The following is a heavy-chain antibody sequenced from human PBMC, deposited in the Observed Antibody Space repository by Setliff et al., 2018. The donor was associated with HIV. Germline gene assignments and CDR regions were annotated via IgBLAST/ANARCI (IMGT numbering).Heavy chain of an antibody. CDR3: AREGYDYVWGSYRYPYYYYYMDV. Sequence: PSETLSLTCTVSGGSISSYYWSWIRQPPGKGLEWIGYIYYSGSTNYNPSLKSRVTISVDTSKNQFSLKLSSVTAADTAVYYCAREGYDYVWGSYRYPYYYYYMDVWGKGTTVTVSS. CDR1: GGSISSYY. J-gene: IGHJ6*03. V-gene: IGHV4-59*01. D-gene: IGHD3-16*02. CDR2: IYYSGST.